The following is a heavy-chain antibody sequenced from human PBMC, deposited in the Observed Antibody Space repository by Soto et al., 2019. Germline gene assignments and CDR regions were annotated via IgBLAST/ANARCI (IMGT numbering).Heavy chain of an antibody. CDR2: IYWNDDK. D-gene: IGHD6-19*01. CDR1: GFSLSTSGVG. Sequence: SGPTLVNPTQTLTLTCTFSGFSLSTSGVGVGWIRQPPGKALEWLGFIYWNDDKRYSPSLKSRLTITKDTSKDQVVLTMTNMDPVDTATYYCAHRLSTTGWDGSYFDFWGQGTLVTVSS. CDR3: AHRLSTTGWDGSYFDF. J-gene: IGHJ4*02. V-gene: IGHV2-5*01.